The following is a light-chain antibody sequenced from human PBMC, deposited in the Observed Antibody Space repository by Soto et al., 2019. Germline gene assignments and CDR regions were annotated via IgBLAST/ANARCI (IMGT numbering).Light chain of an antibody. J-gene: IGKJ1*01. Sequence: EIVMTQSPDTLPVSPGEGATLSCRVSQSIRSNLAWYQQRPGQATRLLMYGASSRATGIPDRFSGSGCGTDFTLTISRLEPEDVAVYYCHQLTDWPPPWTFGQGTKVDIK. CDR2: GAS. CDR3: HQLTDWPPPWT. CDR1: QSIRSN. V-gene: IGKV3-15*01.